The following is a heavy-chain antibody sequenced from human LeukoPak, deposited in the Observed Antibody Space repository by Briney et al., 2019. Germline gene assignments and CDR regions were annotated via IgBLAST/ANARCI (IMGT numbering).Heavy chain of an antibody. D-gene: IGHD2-2*01. CDR1: GGSIGSSSYY. V-gene: IGHV4-61*05. Sequence: SETLSLTCTVSGGSIGSSSYYWGWIRQPPGKGLEWIGYIYYSGSTKYNPSLKSRVTISVDTSKNQFSLKLTSVTAADTAVYYCARLGIGVVPSAMLGDYYFDYWGQGTLVTVSS. J-gene: IGHJ4*02. CDR3: ARLGIGVVPSAMLGDYYFDY. CDR2: IYYSGST.